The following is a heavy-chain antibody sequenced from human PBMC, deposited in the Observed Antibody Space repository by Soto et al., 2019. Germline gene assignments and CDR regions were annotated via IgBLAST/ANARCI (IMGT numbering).Heavy chain of an antibody. CDR1: GFTLSSYG. J-gene: IGHJ3*01. V-gene: IGHV3-33*01. D-gene: IGHD3-9*01. Sequence: QVQLVESGGGVVQPGTSVRLSCAASGFTLSSYGMHWVRQAPGEGLEWVAVIWYDGSNKYYADSVKGRFTISRDSSKNTLYLQMNSLRADDTAVYYCARVVRYRDMTDAFDVWGQGTTVTVSS. CDR3: ARVVRYRDMTDAFDV. CDR2: IWYDGSNK.